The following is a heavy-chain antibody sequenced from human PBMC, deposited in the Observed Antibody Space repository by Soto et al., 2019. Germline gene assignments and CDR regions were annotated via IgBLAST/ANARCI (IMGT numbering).Heavy chain of an antibody. CDR2: IIPIFGTA. CDR1: GGTFSSYA. D-gene: IGHD2-15*01. CDR3: ARLGCSGGSCYAAWFDP. V-gene: IGHV1-69*12. J-gene: IGHJ5*02. Sequence: QVQLVQSGAEVKKPGSSVKVSCKASGGTFSSYAISWVRQAPGQGLEWMGGIIPIFGTANYAQKFQGRVTITADESTSXXYMELSSLRSEDTAVYYCARLGCSGGSCYAAWFDPWGQGTLVTVSS.